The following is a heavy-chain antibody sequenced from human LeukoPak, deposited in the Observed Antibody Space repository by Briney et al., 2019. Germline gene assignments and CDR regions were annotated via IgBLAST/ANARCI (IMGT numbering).Heavy chain of an antibody. CDR3: ARGGGYSYGSSFYYYYYYMDV. Sequence: SETLSLTCTVSGGSISSYCWSWIRQPPGKGLEWIGYIYYSGSTNYNPSLKSRVTISVDTSKNQFSLKLSSVTAADTAVYYCARGGGYSYGSSFYYYYYYMDVWGKGTTVTISS. CDR2: IYYSGST. D-gene: IGHD5-18*01. J-gene: IGHJ6*03. CDR1: GGSISSYC. V-gene: IGHV4-59*01.